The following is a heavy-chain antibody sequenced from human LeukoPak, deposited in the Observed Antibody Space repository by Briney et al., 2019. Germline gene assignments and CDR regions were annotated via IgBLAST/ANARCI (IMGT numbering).Heavy chain of an antibody. Sequence: GGSLRLSCAASGFTFSNYAMHWVRQAPGKGLEWMAIIWYDGSYKYYADSVKGRFTISRDNSKNTLYLQVNGLTDEDTAVYYCARGNSDAFDIWGHGTMVTVSS. CDR3: ARGNSDAFDI. CDR2: IWYDGSYK. D-gene: IGHD4-23*01. V-gene: IGHV3-33*01. J-gene: IGHJ3*02. CDR1: GFTFSNYA.